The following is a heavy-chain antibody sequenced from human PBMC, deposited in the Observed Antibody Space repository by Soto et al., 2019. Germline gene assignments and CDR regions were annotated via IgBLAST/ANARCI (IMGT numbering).Heavy chain of an antibody. D-gene: IGHD6-6*01. V-gene: IGHV1-69*13. CDR3: ARVPTGEQLVHQTETDSYWYFDL. CDR1: GGTFSSYA. J-gene: IGHJ2*01. CDR2: IIPIFGTA. Sequence: ASVKVSCKASGGTFSSYAISWVRQAPGQGLEWMGGIIPIFGTANYAQKFQGRVTITADESTSTAYMELSSLRSEDTAVYYCARVPTGEQLVHQTETDSYWYFDLWGRGTLVTVSS.